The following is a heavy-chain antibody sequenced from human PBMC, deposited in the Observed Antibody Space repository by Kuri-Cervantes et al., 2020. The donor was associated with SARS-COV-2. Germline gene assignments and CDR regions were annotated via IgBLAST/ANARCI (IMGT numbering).Heavy chain of an antibody. J-gene: IGHJ4*02. CDR1: GFLFSASA. Sequence: GGSLRLSCEVSGFLFSASAIHGFRQGSGKGREGFGRVRGKANKYATAYAASVKGRFTISSDDSKNMAYLQMNSLKTEDTAVYYCTTLIDYWGQGALVTVSS. CDR3: TTLIDY. CDR2: VRGKANKYAT. V-gene: IGHV3-73*01.